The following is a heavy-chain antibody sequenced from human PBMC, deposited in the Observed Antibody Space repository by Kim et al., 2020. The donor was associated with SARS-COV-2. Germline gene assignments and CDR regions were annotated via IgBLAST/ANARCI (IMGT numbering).Heavy chain of an antibody. V-gene: IGHV3-7*01. D-gene: IGHD3-10*01. CDR3: ARDSAGDAK. J-gene: IGHJ4*02. CDR2: GTVG. Sequence: GTVGYYVDVGKGRFTISRENAKNSLYLQMNSLRAEDTAVYYCARDSAGDAKWGQGTLFTVSS.